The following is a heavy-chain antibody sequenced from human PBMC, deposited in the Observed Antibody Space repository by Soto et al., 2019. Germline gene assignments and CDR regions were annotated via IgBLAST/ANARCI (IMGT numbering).Heavy chain of an antibody. CDR2: IYYTGST. D-gene: IGHD3-22*01. CDR3: ARANYYDGTCHFDY. J-gene: IGHJ4*02. Sequence: QVQLQESGPGLVKPSQTLSLTCSVSGGSISSADYYWSWIRQPPRKGLEWIGYIYYTGSTYYNPSLKSRAIISVDTSKNQFSLNLASVTAADTAVYYCARANYYDGTCHFDYWGQVTLVTVSS. V-gene: IGHV4-30-4*01. CDR1: GGSISSADYY.